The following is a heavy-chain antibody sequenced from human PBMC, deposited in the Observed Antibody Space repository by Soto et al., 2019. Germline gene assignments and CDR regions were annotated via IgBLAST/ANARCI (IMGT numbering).Heavy chain of an antibody. Sequence: QVQLQQWGAGLLKPSETLSLICAVYGGSFSGNYWSWVRQPPGKGLEWIGEFSDSGSTNYNPSLKSRVTMSVDTSKNQFSLKLSSVTAADTAVYYCARDQRYCSSTSCSNWFDPWGQGTLVTVSS. CDR1: GGSFSGNY. J-gene: IGHJ5*02. D-gene: IGHD2-2*01. CDR3: ARDQRYCSSTSCSNWFDP. CDR2: FSDSGST. V-gene: IGHV4-34*01.